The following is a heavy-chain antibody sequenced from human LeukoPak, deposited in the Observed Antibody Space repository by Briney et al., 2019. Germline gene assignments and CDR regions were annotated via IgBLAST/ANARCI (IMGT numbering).Heavy chain of an antibody. Sequence: ASVKVSCKASGGTFRSNAISWVRQAPGQGLEWMGMIYPRDGSTSYAQKFQGRVTVTRDTSTSTVHMELSGLRSEDTAVYYCARDQEGFDYWGQGTLVTVSS. V-gene: IGHV1-46*01. J-gene: IGHJ4*02. CDR2: IYPRDGST. CDR3: ARDQEGFDY. CDR1: GGTFRSNA.